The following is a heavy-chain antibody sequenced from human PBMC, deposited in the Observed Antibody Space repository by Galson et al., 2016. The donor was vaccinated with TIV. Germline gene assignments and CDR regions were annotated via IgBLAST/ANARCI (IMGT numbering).Heavy chain of an antibody. J-gene: IGHJ6*02. D-gene: IGHD3-22*01. CDR1: GDTFDNYA. Sequence: SVKVSCKVSGDTFDNYAINWVRQAPGQGLEWMGRFIPTSEIANYARKFQDRVTITADKFTSTAYVELSNLRSDDTAEYYCATMRYDGGGYRNLNGMDVWGQGPRVIVAS. CDR2: FIPTSEIA. V-gene: IGHV1-69*04. CDR3: ATMRYDGGGYRNLNGMDV.